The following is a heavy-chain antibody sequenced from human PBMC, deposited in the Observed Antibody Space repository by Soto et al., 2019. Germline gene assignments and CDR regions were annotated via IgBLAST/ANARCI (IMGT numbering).Heavy chain of an antibody. V-gene: IGHV1-69*06. CDR2: ITPIFGTA. J-gene: IGHJ6*02. D-gene: IGHD3-3*01. CDR3: ARDGYYEPEIAYGMDV. CDR1: GGTFSSYA. Sequence: QVQLVQSGAEVKKPGSSVKVSCKASGGTFSSYAISWVRQAPGQGLEWMGGITPIFGTANYAQKFQGRVTITADKSTSTAYMELSSLRSEDTAVYYCARDGYYEPEIAYGMDVWGQGTTVTVSS.